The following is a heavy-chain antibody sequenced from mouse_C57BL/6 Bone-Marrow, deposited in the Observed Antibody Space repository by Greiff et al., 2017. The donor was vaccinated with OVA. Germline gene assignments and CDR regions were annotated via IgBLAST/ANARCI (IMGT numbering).Heavy chain of an antibody. CDR2: IDPNSGGT. CDR3: ARRVPDWDDWYFDV. V-gene: IGHV1-72*01. Sequence: VKLVESGAELVKPGASVKLSCKASGYTFTSYWMHWVKQRPGRGLEWIGRIDPNSGGTKYNEKFKSKATLTVDKPSSTAYMQLSSLTSEDSAVYYCARRVPDWDDWYFDVWGTGTTVTVSS. CDR1: GYTFTSYW. D-gene: IGHD4-1*01. J-gene: IGHJ1*03.